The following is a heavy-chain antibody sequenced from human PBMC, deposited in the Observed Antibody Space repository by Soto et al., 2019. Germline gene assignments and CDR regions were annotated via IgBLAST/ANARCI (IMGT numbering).Heavy chain of an antibody. CDR3: ARVHPAGGNWNYLLDY. D-gene: IGHD1-7*01. CDR2: IIPIFGTA. V-gene: IGHV1-69*06. CDR1: GGTFSSYA. J-gene: IGHJ4*02. Sequence: GASVKVSCKASGGTFSSYAISGVRQAPGQGLEWMGGIIPIFGTANYAQKFQGRVTITADKSTSTAYMELSSVRSEDTAVYYCARVHPAGGNWNYLLDYLGQGTLVTVSS.